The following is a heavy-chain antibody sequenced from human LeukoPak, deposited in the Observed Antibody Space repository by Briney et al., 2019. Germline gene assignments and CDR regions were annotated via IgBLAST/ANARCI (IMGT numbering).Heavy chain of an antibody. D-gene: IGHD3-10*01. V-gene: IGHV3-30*18. J-gene: IGHJ5*02. CDR3: AKDARLLWFGELLHNWFDP. CDR2: ITYNGSNK. CDR1: GFTFSSYG. Sequence: GRSLRLSCAASGFTFSSYGMHWVRQAPGKGLEWVAVITYNGSNKYYADSVKGRFTISRENSKNTLYLQMNSLRAEDTAVYYCAKDARLLWFGELLHNWFDPWGQGTLVTVSS.